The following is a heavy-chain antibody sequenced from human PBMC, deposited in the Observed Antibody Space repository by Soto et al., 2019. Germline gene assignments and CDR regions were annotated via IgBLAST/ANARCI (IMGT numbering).Heavy chain of an antibody. CDR1: GYTFNGYY. D-gene: IGHD6-6*01. CDR3: ASGVSARPFDP. Sequence: QVQLVQSGAEVKKPGASVKVSCKASGYTFNGYYMHWLRQAPGQGLEWMGWIDPNSGGTNYAQKFQGWVTMTWDTSSTTAYMELSRLKSDATAVYFCASGVSARPFDPWGQGTLVTVSS. CDR2: IDPNSGGT. V-gene: IGHV1-2*04. J-gene: IGHJ5*02.